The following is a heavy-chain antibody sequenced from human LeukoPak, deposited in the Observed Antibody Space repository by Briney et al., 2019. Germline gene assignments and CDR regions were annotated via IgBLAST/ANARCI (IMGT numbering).Heavy chain of an antibody. V-gene: IGHV5-51*01. CDR1: GYSFTSYW. CDR3: ARIIAVAGTKWFDY. Sequence: GESLKISCKSSGYSFTSYWIGWVRQMPGKGLEWMGIMYPGDSDTRYSPSFQGQITISADKSISTVYLQWSSPKASDTAMYYCARIIAVAGTKWFDYWGQGTLVTVSS. D-gene: IGHD6-19*01. J-gene: IGHJ4*02. CDR2: MYPGDSDT.